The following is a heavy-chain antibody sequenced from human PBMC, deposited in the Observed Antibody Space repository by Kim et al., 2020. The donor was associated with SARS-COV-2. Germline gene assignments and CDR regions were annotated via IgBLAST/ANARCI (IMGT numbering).Heavy chain of an antibody. CDR1: DYGFSNFW. Sequence: GESLKISCKASDYGFSNFWIAWVRQMPGKGLEWMGIIYPGDSDTRYSPSFQGQVIISVDKSINTAYLQWSSLKASDSAMYYCARVGSSGSGWYFVSWGQGVLLTVSS. J-gene: IGHJ1*01. CDR2: IYPGDSDT. CDR3: ARVGSSGSGWYFVS. V-gene: IGHV5-51*01. D-gene: IGHD6-19*01.